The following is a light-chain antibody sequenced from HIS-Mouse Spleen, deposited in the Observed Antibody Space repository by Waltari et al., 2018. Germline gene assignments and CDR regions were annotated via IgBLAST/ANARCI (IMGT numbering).Light chain of an antibody. CDR1: SSNIGSNT. J-gene: IGLJ3*02. V-gene: IGLV1-44*01. CDR3: AAWDDSLNGPV. CDR2: SNN. Sequence: QSVLTQPPSASGTPGQRVTISCSGSSSNIGSNTVNWYQQLPGTAPKLLIYSNNQRPSGVPDRVSGSQSGTSASLAISGLQSEDEADYYCAAWDDSLNGPVFGGGTKLTVL.